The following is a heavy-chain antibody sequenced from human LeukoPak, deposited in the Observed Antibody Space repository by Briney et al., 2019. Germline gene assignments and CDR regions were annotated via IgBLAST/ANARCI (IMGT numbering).Heavy chain of an antibody. V-gene: IGHV3-48*03. Sequence: PGGSLRLSCAASGFTFSSYEMNWVRQAPGKGLEWVSYISSSGSTIYYADSVKGRFTMSRDNAKNSLYLQMNSLRAEDTAVYYCARPVVAATTPDTFDIWGQGTMVTVSS. CDR2: ISSSGSTI. CDR3: ARPVVAATTPDTFDI. D-gene: IGHD2-15*01. CDR1: GFTFSSYE. J-gene: IGHJ3*02.